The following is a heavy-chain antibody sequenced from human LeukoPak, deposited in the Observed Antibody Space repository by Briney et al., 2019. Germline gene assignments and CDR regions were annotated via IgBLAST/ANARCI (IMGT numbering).Heavy chain of an antibody. Sequence: SETLSLTCTVSGGSISSGDYYWNWIRQPPGKGLEWIGYVYYSGSTYYNPSLKSRVTISVDTSKNQFSLKLSSVTAADTAVYYCARGDYGDNFDYWGQGTLVTVSS. V-gene: IGHV4-30-4*01. J-gene: IGHJ4*02. CDR3: ARGDYGDNFDY. CDR1: GGSISSGDYY. D-gene: IGHD4-17*01. CDR2: VYYSGST.